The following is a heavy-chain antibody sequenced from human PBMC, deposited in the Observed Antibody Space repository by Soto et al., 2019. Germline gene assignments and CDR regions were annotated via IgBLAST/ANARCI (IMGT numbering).Heavy chain of an antibody. Sequence: ASVKVSCKASGGTFSSYAISWVRQAPGQGLEWMGGIIPIFGTANYAQKFQGRVTITADESTSTAYMELSSLRSEDTAVYYCARLASNGELEWSYFDDWGQGTRVTVAS. CDR1: GGTFSSYA. J-gene: IGHJ4*02. CDR3: ARLASNGELEWSYFDD. V-gene: IGHV1-69*13. CDR2: IIPIFGTA. D-gene: IGHD3-3*01.